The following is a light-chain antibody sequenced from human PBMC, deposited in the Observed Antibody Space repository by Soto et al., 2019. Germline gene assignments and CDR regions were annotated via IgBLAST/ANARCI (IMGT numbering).Light chain of an antibody. CDR2: EDN. Sequence: NFMLTQPHSVSESPGKTVTISCTRSSGSIASNYVQWYQQRPGSAPTTVIYEDNQRPSGVPDRFSGSIDSSSNSASLTISGLKTEDEADYYCQSYDSSNWVFGGGTKLTVL. V-gene: IGLV6-57*04. J-gene: IGLJ3*02. CDR1: SGSIASNY. CDR3: QSYDSSNWV.